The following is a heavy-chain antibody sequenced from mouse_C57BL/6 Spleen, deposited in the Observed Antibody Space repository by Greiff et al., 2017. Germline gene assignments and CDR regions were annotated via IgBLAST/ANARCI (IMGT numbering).Heavy chain of an antibody. V-gene: IGHV5-17*01. CDR3: ARRYYYGSSYLYFDV. D-gene: IGHD1-1*01. CDR1: GFTFSDYG. CDR2: ISSGSSTI. Sequence: EVKLVESGGGLVKPGGSLKLSCAASGFTFSDYGMHWVRQAPEKGLEWVAYISSGSSTIYYADKVKGRFTISRDNAKNTLFLQMTSLRSEDTAMYYCARRYYYGSSYLYFDVWGTGTTVTVAS. J-gene: IGHJ1*03.